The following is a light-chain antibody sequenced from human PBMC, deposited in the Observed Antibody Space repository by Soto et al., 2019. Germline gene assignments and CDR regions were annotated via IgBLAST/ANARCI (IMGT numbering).Light chain of an antibody. CDR1: QSLFYTSNNKNS. Sequence: DIVMTQSPDSLAVSLGERATINCKSSQSLFYTSNNKNSLAWYQQKPGQPPKLLIYWASTRESGVPDRFSGSGSGTDLTLTISSLQAEDVAVYYCQQFYSTPRTFGRGTKVEI. CDR3: QQFYSTPRT. V-gene: IGKV4-1*01. CDR2: WAS. J-gene: IGKJ1*01.